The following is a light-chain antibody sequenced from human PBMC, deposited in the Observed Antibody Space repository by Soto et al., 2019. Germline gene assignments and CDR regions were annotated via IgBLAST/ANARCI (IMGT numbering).Light chain of an antibody. CDR1: QGVSSW. Sequence: DVQMTQSPSSVSASVGDTVTITCRASQGVSSWLAWYQHKPGRPPKLLISAAFNLQSGVPSRFSGSGSGTDFSLSISGLQPEDFATYFCQQADKFPYTFGQGT. V-gene: IGKV1-12*01. J-gene: IGKJ2*01. CDR2: AAF. CDR3: QQADKFPYT.